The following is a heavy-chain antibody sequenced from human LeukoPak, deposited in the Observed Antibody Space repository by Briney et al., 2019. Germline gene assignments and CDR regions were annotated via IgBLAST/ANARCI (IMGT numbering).Heavy chain of an antibody. CDR2: ISRSGVGT. J-gene: IGHJ4*02. Sequence: PGGSLRLSCAASGFTFTSFAMSWVRQAPGKGLEWVSTISRSGVGTYYANSVKGRFTISRDNSKNTVYLQMNSLRAEDTAIYYCAKHSHDGSAPYYEVQLDYWGQGTLVTVSS. CDR3: AKHSHDGSAPYYEVQLDY. V-gene: IGHV3-23*01. D-gene: IGHD3-22*01. CDR1: GFTFTSFA.